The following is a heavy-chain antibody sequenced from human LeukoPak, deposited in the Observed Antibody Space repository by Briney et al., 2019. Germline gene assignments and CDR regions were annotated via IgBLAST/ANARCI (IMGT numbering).Heavy chain of an antibody. Sequence: SETLSLTYTVSGGTISSYYWNWIRQPPGKGLEWIGYIHDSGSTKYNPSLKSRVTISVDTSKNQFSLKLSSVTAADTAVYYCARWYSSGWAFDYWGQGTLVTVSS. J-gene: IGHJ4*02. D-gene: IGHD6-19*01. CDR1: GGTISSYY. V-gene: IGHV4-59*08. CDR3: ARWYSSGWAFDY. CDR2: IHDSGST.